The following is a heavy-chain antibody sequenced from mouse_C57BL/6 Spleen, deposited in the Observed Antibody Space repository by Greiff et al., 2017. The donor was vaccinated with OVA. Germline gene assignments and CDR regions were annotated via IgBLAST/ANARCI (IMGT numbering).Heavy chain of an antibody. CDR2: IDPETGGT. D-gene: IGHD1-1*01. J-gene: IGHJ2*01. CDR3: TREGITTVVAHFDY. V-gene: IGHV1-15*01. CDR1: GYTFTDYE. Sequence: LQESGAELVRPGASVTLSCKASGYTFTDYEMHWVKQTPVHGLEWIGAIDPETGGTAYNQKFKGKAILTADKSSSTAYMELRSLTSEDSAVYYCTREGITTVVAHFDYWGQGTTLTVSS.